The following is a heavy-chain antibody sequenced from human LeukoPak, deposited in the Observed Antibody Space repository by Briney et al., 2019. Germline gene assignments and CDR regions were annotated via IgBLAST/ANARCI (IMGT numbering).Heavy chain of an antibody. Sequence: PGGSLRLSCAASGFTFSSYEMNWVRQAPGKGLEWVSYISSSGSTIYYADFVKGRFTISRDNAENSLYLQMNSLRAEDTAVYYCARVMITMVRGAQPFDYWGQGTLVTVSS. V-gene: IGHV3-48*03. CDR2: ISSSGSTI. CDR3: ARVMITMVRGAQPFDY. CDR1: GFTFSSYE. D-gene: IGHD3-10*01. J-gene: IGHJ4*02.